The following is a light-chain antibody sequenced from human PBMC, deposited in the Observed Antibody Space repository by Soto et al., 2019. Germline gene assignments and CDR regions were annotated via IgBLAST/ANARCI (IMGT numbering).Light chain of an antibody. CDR1: QSVSSN. CDR2: GAS. Sequence: EIVMTQSPATLSVSPGERATLSCRASQSVSSNLAWYQRKPGQAPRLLIYGASTRATGIPASFSGSGSGTEFTLTISSLQSEDSAVYYCQQYNNWPLTFGGWTKVEIK. CDR3: QQYNNWPLT. J-gene: IGKJ4*01. V-gene: IGKV3-15*01.